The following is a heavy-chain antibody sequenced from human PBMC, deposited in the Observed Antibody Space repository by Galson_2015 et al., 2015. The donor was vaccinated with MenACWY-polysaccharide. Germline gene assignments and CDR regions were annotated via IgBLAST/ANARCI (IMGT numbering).Heavy chain of an antibody. Sequence: ETLSLTCTVSGGSISSYYWSWIRQPPGKGLEWIGYIYYTGSTNYNPSLKSRLTISLDTSENQFSLKVSSVTAVDTAVYYCAKVLPGSLRALDHWGQGTLVTVSS. CDR1: GGSISSYY. CDR3: AKVLPGSLRALDH. CDR2: IYYTGST. D-gene: IGHD2-15*01. J-gene: IGHJ4*02. V-gene: IGHV4-59*01.